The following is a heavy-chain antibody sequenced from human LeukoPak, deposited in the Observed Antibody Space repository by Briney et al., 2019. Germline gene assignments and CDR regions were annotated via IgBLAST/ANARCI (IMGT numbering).Heavy chain of an antibody. Sequence: SETLSLTCTVSGGSISSYYWSWIRQPPGKGLEWIGSIYYSGSTYYNPSLKSRVTISVDTSKNQFSLKLSSVTAADTAAYYCARQAIAAAVFWFDPWGQGTLVTVSS. V-gene: IGHV4-59*05. CDR3: ARQAIAAAVFWFDP. CDR1: GGSISSYY. CDR2: IYYSGST. D-gene: IGHD6-13*01. J-gene: IGHJ5*02.